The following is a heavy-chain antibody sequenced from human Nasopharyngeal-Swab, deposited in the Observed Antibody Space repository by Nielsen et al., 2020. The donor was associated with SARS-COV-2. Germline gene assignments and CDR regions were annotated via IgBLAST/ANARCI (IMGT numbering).Heavy chain of an antibody. CDR3: AKEDIVATMLQIGYYFDY. D-gene: IGHD5-12*01. Sequence: VRQAPGKGLEWVAVIPYDGSNKYYADSVKGRFTISRDNSKNTLYLQMNSLRAEDTAVYYCAKEDIVATMLQIGYYFDYWGQGTLVTVSS. V-gene: IGHV3-30*18. J-gene: IGHJ4*02. CDR2: IPYDGSNK.